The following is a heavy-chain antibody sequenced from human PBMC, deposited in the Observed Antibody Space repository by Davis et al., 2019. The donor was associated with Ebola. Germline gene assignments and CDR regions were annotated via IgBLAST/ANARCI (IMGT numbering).Heavy chain of an antibody. CDR1: GFTFSDYY. CDR2: ISSSGSTI. D-gene: IGHD6-6*01. V-gene: IGHV3-11*01. CDR3: ARDIYSSSSGYYYGMDV. J-gene: IGHJ6*02. Sequence: PGGSLRLSCAASGFTFSDYYMSWIRQAPGKGLEWVSYISSSGSTIYYADSVTGRFTISRDNAKNSLYLQMNSLRAEDTAVYYWARDIYSSSSGYYYGMDVWGQGTTVTVSS.